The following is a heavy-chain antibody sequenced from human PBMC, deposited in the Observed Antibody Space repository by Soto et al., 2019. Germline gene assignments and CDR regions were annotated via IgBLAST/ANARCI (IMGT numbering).Heavy chain of an antibody. Sequence: GGSLRLSCAASGFTFSSYGMHWVRQAPGKGLEWVAVISYDGSNKYYADSVKGRFTISRDNSKNTLYLQMNSLRAEDTAVYYCAKDTDYYGSGSPFPFDYWGQGTLVTVSS. CDR1: GFTFSSYG. D-gene: IGHD3-10*01. J-gene: IGHJ4*02. CDR2: ISYDGSNK. V-gene: IGHV3-30*18. CDR3: AKDTDYYGSGSPFPFDY.